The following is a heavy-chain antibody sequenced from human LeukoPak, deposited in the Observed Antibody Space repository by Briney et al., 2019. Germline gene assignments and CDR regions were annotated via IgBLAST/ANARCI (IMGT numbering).Heavy chain of an antibody. D-gene: IGHD6-6*01. CDR1: GGSISSSSYY. Sequence: SETLSLSCTVSGGSISSSSYYWGWIRQHPGKGLEWRGTIYYRGTTYYNPSLKSRVTISVDTSKNQFSLRLSSVTAADTAVYYCARDFSSSSSVYYYYMDVWGKGTTVTVSS. CDR2: IYYRGTT. V-gene: IGHV4-39*07. CDR3: ARDFSSSSSVYYYYMDV. J-gene: IGHJ6*03.